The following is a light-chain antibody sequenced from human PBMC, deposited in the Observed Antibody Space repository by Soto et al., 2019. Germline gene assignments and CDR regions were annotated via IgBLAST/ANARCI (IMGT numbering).Light chain of an antibody. Sequence: QSALTQPASVSGSPGQSVTISCTGTSSDIGDYNFVSWYQQHPGKAPKLLIYEVSSRPSGVSNHFSGSKSGNTASLTISGLQAEDEADYYCSSYAGSTTLVFGGGTKLTVL. J-gene: IGLJ3*02. CDR2: EVS. V-gene: IGLV2-14*01. CDR1: SSDIGDYNF. CDR3: SSYAGSTTLV.